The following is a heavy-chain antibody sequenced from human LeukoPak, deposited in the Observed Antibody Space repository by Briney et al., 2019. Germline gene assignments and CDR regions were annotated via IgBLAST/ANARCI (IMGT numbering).Heavy chain of an antibody. CDR2: IKSKVHGETI. V-gene: IGHV3-15*01. CDR3: TTVWGGD. Sequence: PGGSLRLSCAASGFTFSNAWMSWGRQAPGKGLEWLGRIKSKVHGETIDYAAPVKGRFTISRDDSKNTLYLEMNSLETEDTGVYYCTTVWGGDWGQGTLGTVSS. D-gene: IGHD7-27*01. CDR1: GFTFSNAW. J-gene: IGHJ1*01.